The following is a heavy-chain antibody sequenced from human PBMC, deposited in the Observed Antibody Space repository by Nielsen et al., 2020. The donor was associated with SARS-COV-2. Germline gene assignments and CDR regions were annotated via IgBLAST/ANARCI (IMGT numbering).Heavy chain of an antibody. D-gene: IGHD6-6*01. J-gene: IGHJ4*02. CDR1: GGTFSSYA. CDR2: IIPILGIA. V-gene: IGHV1-69*04. CDR3: AREGYSSSSSLGRFDY. Sequence: SVKVSCKASGGTFSSYAISWVRQAPGQGLEWMGRIIPILGIANYAQKFQGRVTITADKSTSTAYMELSSLRSEDTAVYYCAREGYSSSSSLGRFDYWGQGTLVTVSS.